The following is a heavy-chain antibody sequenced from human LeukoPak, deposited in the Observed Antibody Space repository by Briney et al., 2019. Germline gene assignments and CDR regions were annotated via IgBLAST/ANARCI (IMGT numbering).Heavy chain of an antibody. J-gene: IGHJ5*02. Sequence: SETLSLTCTVSGGSISTYSWSWIRQPPGKGLEWIGRIYYSGSTQYNPSLKSRVIMSVDTSKNQFSLNLSSVTAADTAVYYCARRRLEEATITEDNWFDTWGQGTLVTVSS. CDR2: IYYSGST. CDR1: GGSISTYS. D-gene: IGHD5-24*01. V-gene: IGHV4-59*08. CDR3: ARRRLEEATITEDNWFDT.